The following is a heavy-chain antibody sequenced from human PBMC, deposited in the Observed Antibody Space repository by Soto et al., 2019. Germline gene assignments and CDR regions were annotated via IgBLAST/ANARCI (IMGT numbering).Heavy chain of an antibody. J-gene: IGHJ4*02. D-gene: IGHD3-16*01. CDR2: ISYDGSNK. CDR3: ARDLRGRNLAFSFDY. CDR1: GFTFSSYA. Sequence: GGSLRLSCAASGFTFSSYAMHWVRQAPGKGLEWVAVISYDGSNKYYADSVKGRFTISRDNSKNTLYLQMNSLRAEDTALYYCARDLRGRNLAFSFDYWGQGTLVTVSS. V-gene: IGHV3-30-3*01.